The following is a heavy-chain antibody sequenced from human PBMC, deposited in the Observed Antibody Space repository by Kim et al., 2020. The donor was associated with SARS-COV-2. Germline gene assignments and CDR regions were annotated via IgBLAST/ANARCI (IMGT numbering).Heavy chain of an antibody. CDR1: GGSISSYY. D-gene: IGHD3-10*01. CDR2: IYYSGST. CDR3: ARVRDYYYYYYGMDV. V-gene: IGHV4-59*01. J-gene: IGHJ6*02. Sequence: SETLSLTCTVSGGSISSYYWSWIRQPPGKGLEWIGYIYYSGSTNYNPSLKSRVTISVDTSKNQFSLKLSSVTAADTAVYYCARVRDYYYYYYGMDVWGQGTTVTVSS.